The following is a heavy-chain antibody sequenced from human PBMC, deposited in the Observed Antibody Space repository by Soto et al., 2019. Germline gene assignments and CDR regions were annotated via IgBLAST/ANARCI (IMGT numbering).Heavy chain of an antibody. CDR1: GYTFTSYG. Sequence: QVQLVQSGAEVKKPGASVKVSCKASGYTFTSYGISWVRQAPGQGLEWMGWVSAYNGNTNYAQKLQGRVTMTTDTSTSIASMELRSVRSDDTAVYYCARAASYCSSTSCYADYYGMDVWGQGTTVTVSS. D-gene: IGHD2-2*01. J-gene: IGHJ6*02. CDR2: VSAYNGNT. V-gene: IGHV1-18*01. CDR3: ARAASYCSSTSCYADYYGMDV.